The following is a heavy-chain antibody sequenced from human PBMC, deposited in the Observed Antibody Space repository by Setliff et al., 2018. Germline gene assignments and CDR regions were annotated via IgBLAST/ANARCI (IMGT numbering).Heavy chain of an antibody. D-gene: IGHD5-12*01. V-gene: IGHV4-39*02. J-gene: IGHJ4*02. CDR3: ARESRFGYSGYDCAFDF. CDR2: VYHSRGT. CDR1: GGSISSGSDY. Sequence: SETLSLTCTVSGGSISSGSDYWAWIRQPPGKGLEWLGTVYHSRGTYYNPSLKSRVTMSVDTSKNLFSLKLNSVTAADTAVYYCARESRFGYSGYDCAFDFWGQGMLVTVSS.